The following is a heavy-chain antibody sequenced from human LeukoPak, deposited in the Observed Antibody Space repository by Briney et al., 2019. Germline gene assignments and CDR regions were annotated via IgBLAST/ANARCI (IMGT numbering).Heavy chain of an antibody. CDR2: IWYDGSNK. Sequence: GGSLRLSCAASGFTFSNYGMHWVRQAPGKGLEWVAVIWYDGSNKYYADSVKGRFTISRDNSKNTLYLQMNSLRAEDTAVYYCARDRAAADLDYWGQGTLVTVSS. V-gene: IGHV3-33*01. D-gene: IGHD6-13*01. CDR1: GFTFSNYG. J-gene: IGHJ4*02. CDR3: ARDRAAADLDY.